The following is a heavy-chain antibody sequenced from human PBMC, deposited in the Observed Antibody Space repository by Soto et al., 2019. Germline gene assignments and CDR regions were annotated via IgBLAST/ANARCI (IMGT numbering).Heavy chain of an antibody. CDR1: GGSMSSSNW. CDR2: THHSGRT. D-gene: IGHD4-17*01. CDR3: ASSEATVLDY. V-gene: IGHV4-4*02. J-gene: IGHJ4*02. Sequence: QVQLQESGPGLVKPSGTLSLTCTVSGGSMSSSNWWNWVRQPPGKGLEWIGETHHSGRTNYNPALKSRVTISVDKSKNHSSLKLSSVTAADTAVYYCASSEATVLDYWGQGTLVTVSS.